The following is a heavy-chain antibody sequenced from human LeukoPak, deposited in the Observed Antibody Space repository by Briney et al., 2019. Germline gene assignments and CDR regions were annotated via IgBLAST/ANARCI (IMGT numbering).Heavy chain of an antibody. V-gene: IGHV3-23*01. CDR1: GFTFSSYG. D-gene: IGHD3-10*01. CDR2: ISGSGGST. CDR3: ANSPRGVRGVTYYYMDV. Sequence: GGSLRLSCAASGFTFSSYGMSWVRQAPGKGLEWVSAISGSGGSTYYADSVKGRFTISRDNSKNTLYLQMNSLRAEDTAVYYLANSPRGVRGVTYYYMDVWGKGTTVTISS. J-gene: IGHJ6*03.